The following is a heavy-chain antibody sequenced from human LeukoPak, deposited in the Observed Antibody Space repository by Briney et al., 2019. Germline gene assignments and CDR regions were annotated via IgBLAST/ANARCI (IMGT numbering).Heavy chain of an antibody. CDR2: IYYSGST. D-gene: IGHD5-18*01. J-gene: IGHJ6*03. V-gene: IGHV4-59*01. CDR3: ARTEESGYSYRYFGYYYYMDV. CDR1: GGSFSGYY. Sequence: SETLSLTCAVYGGSFSGYYWSWIRQPPGKGLEWIGDIYYSGSTHYNPSLKSRVTISVDTSKNQFSLKLSSVTAADTAVYYCARTEESGYSYRYFGYYYYMDVWGKGTTVTVSS.